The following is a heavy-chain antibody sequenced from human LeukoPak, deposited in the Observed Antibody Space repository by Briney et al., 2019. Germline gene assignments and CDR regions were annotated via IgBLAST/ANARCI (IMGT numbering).Heavy chain of an antibody. CDR2: ISGYNGNT. Sequence: ASLKVSCKASGYTFTTYGISWVRQAPGQGLEWMGWISGYNGNTNYAQKFQGRVTMTTDTSTSTAYMELRSLRSDDTAVYYCARSQAYYYDSSGYGGLDYWGQGTLVTVSS. CDR1: GYTFTTYG. CDR3: ARSQAYYYDSSGYGGLDY. D-gene: IGHD3-22*01. V-gene: IGHV1-18*01. J-gene: IGHJ4*02.